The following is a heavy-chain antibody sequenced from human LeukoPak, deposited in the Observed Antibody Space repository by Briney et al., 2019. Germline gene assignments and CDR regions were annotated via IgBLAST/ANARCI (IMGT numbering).Heavy chain of an antibody. J-gene: IGHJ6*03. CDR1: GFTFSSYG. D-gene: IGHD1-1*01. CDR3: AKSGTLLSYYYYMDV. V-gene: IGHV3-30*02. CDR2: IRYDGSNK. Sequence: GGSLRLSCAASGFTFSSYGMHWVRQAPGKGLEWVAFIRYDGSNKYYADSVKGRFTISRDNSKNTLYLQMNSLRAEDTAVYYCAKSGTLLSYYYYMDVWGKGTTVTVSS.